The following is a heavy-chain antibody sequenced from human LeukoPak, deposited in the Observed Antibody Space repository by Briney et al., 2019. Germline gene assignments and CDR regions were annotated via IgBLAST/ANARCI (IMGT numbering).Heavy chain of an antibody. Sequence: ASQTLSLTCTVSGGSISSGDYYWSRIRQPPGKGLEWIGYIYYSGSTYYNPSLKSRVIISVDTSKNQFSLKLSSVTAADTAVYYCAREVTYYDSSGYYSPAFDIWGQGTMVTVSS. D-gene: IGHD3-22*01. CDR1: GGSISSGDYY. CDR2: IYYSGST. J-gene: IGHJ3*02. CDR3: AREVTYYDSSGYYSPAFDI. V-gene: IGHV4-30-4*08.